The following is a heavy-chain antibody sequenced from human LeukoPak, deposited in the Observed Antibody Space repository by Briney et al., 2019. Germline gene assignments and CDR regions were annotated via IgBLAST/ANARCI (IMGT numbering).Heavy chain of an antibody. J-gene: IGHJ4*01. CDR2: IYSGGST. CDR3: AKDRPNYYESNGHYYRRDGDY. D-gene: IGHD3-22*01. V-gene: IGHV3-53*01. Sequence: GGSLRLSCAASGFTVSSNYMSWVRQAPGKGLEWVSVIYSGGSTYYEDSVKGRFTVSRDNSKTTLYLQMNSLRAEDTAIYYCAKDRPNYYESNGHYYRRDGDYWGHGTLVTVSS. CDR1: GFTVSSNY.